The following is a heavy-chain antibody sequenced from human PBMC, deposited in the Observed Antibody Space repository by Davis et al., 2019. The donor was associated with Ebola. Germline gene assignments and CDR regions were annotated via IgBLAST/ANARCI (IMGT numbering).Heavy chain of an antibody. Sequence: ASVKVSCKASGDTFTDFYVHWVRQATGQGLDWMGWMNPSSGNTGYAQKFQGRVTMTRNTSISTAYMELSSLRSEDTAVYFCARGGVAYSDLDYWGQGTLVAVSS. V-gene: IGHV1-8*02. J-gene: IGHJ4*02. CDR1: GDTFTDFY. CDR3: ARGGVAYSDLDY. D-gene: IGHD2-21*01. CDR2: MNPSSGNT.